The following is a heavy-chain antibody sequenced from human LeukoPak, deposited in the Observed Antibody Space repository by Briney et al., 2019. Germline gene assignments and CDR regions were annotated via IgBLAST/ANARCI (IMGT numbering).Heavy chain of an antibody. J-gene: IGHJ4*02. CDR2: IQQDGSER. V-gene: IGHV3-7*01. D-gene: IGHD5-18*01. CDR1: GFTFSNYW. CDR3: AKDRYSYAFEYSDS. Sequence: QAGGSLRLSCAASGFTFSNYWMSWVRQAPGKGLEWVANIQQDGSERYYVDSVKGRFTISRDNAKNTLSLQVSSLRTEDTAVYYCAKDRYSYAFEYSDSWGQGTLVTVSS.